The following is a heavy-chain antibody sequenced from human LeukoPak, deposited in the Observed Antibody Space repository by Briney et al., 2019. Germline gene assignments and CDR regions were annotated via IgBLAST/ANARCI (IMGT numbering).Heavy chain of an antibody. CDR1: GGSISGSSYY. D-gene: IGHD3-10*01. CDR3: ASPVYYGSGKTNS. V-gene: IGHV4-39*01. J-gene: IGHJ4*02. CDR2: IYYSGST. Sequence: PAETLSLTCTVSGGSISGSSYYWGWIRQPPGKGLEWIGSIYYSGSTYYNPSLKSRVTISVDTSKNQFSLKLSSVTAADTAVYYCASPVYYGSGKTNSWGQGTLVTVSS.